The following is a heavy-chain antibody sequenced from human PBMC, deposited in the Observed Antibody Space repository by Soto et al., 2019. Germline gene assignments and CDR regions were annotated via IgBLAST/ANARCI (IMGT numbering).Heavy chain of an antibody. CDR3: VRYSPSGYPPTNWFGH. D-gene: IGHD3-22*01. V-gene: IGHV1-69*13. CDR2: IIPIFGTA. Sequence: SVKVSFKSSVCTFSSYAISWVRQAPGQGLEWMGGIIPIFGTANYAQKFQGRVTITADESTSTAYMELSSLRTEETAVYYSVRYSPSGYPPTNWFGHWGQGTLVTVSS. CDR1: VCTFSSYA. J-gene: IGHJ5*02.